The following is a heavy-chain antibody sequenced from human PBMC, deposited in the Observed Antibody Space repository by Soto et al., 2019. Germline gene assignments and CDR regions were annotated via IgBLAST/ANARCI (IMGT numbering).Heavy chain of an antibody. CDR1: GFSLTSSGEG. D-gene: IGHD3-3*01. J-gene: IGHJ4*02. V-gene: IGHV2-5*02. Sequence: SGPTLVNPTQPLTLTCSFSGFSLTSSGEGVGWVRQPPGKALEWLALIFWDDDKRYSPSLKNRLTVTKDTSKKHVVLTMTNMDPVDTATYYCAHRGILKFDYWGQGTLVTVSS. CDR2: IFWDDDK. CDR3: AHRGILKFDY.